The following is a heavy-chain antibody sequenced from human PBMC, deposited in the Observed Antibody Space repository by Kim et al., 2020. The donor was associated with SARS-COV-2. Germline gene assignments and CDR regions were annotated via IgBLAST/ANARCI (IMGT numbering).Heavy chain of an antibody. CDR3: ARDRDDSGDALFQH. J-gene: IGHJ1*01. V-gene: IGHV4-59*01. CDR1: GGSISSYY. CDR2: IYHRGST. D-gene: IGHD1-26*01. Sequence: SETLSLTCTVSGGSISSYYWSWIRQSPGKGLEWIGYIYHRGSTNYNSSLKSRVTISLDTSKNQFSLKMSSVTAADTAVYYCARDRDDSGDALFQHWGQGTLVTVSS.